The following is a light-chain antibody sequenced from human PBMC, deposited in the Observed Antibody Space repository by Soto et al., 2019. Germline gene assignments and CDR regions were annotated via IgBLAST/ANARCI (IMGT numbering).Light chain of an antibody. CDR3: QQYGSSGT. CDR2: GAS. V-gene: IGKV3-20*01. Sequence: EILLTQSPGTLSLSTGERLTLSCRASQSVSNNYLAWYQQKPGKAPRLLIYGASNRATGIPDRLSGGGSGTDFTLTISRLEPEDFAVYYCQQYGSSGTFGQGTKVDI. CDR1: QSVSNNY. J-gene: IGKJ1*01.